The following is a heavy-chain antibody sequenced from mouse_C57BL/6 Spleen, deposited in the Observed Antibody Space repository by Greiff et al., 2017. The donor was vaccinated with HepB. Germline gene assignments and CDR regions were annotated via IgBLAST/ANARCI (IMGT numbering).Heavy chain of an antibody. CDR3: ARQGIYYYGSSYEYYAMDY. CDR1: GFTFSDYG. J-gene: IGHJ4*01. D-gene: IGHD1-1*01. V-gene: IGHV5-15*01. Sequence: EVQGVESGGGLVQPGGSLKLSCAASGFTFSDYGMAWVRQAPRKGPEWVAFISNLAYSIYYADTVTGRFTISRENAKNTLYLEMSSLRSEDTAMYYCARQGIYYYGSSYEYYAMDYWGQGTSVTVSS. CDR2: ISNLAYSI.